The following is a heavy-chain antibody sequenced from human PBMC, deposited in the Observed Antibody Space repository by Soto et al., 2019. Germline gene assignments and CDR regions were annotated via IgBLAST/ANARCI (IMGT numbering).Heavy chain of an antibody. CDR2: ISGSGGST. D-gene: IGHD3-10*01. CDR3: AKDGLMVRGDYYYYYMDV. CDR1: GFTFSSYA. V-gene: IGHV3-23*01. J-gene: IGHJ6*03. Sequence: GGSLRLSCAASGFTFSSYAMSWVRQAPGKGLEWVSAISGSGGSTYYADSVKGRFTISRDNSKNTLYLQMNSLRAEDTAVYYCAKDGLMVRGDYYYYYMDVWGKGTTVTVSS.